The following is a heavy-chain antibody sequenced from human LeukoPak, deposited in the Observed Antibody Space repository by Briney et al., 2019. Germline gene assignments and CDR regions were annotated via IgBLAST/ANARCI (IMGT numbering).Heavy chain of an antibody. D-gene: IGHD2-2*01. V-gene: IGHV1-2*02. CDR2: INPDTGGT. CDR3: ARGGEVCSSTSCYRGHEH. J-gene: IGHJ1*01. Sequence: ASVKVSCKASGYTFTGYYMHWVRQAPGQGLEWMGWINPDTGGTSYTQRFQGRVTMTRDTSISTAYMELRWLTSDDTAVYYCARGGEVCSSTSCYRGHEHWGQGTLVTVSS. CDR1: GYTFTGYY.